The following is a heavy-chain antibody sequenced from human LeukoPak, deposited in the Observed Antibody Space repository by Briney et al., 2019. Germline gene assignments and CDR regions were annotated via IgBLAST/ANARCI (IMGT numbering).Heavy chain of an antibody. CDR2: IKQDGSEK. CDR1: GFTFSSYW. V-gene: IGHV3-7*01. J-gene: IGHJ4*02. CDR3: ARDDYDFWSGYLGTDY. Sequence: GSLRLSCAASGFTFSSYWMSWVRQAPGKGLEWVANIKQDGSEKYYVDSVKGRLTISRDNAKNSLYLQMNSLRAEDTAVYYCARDDYDFWSGYLGTDYWGQGTLVTVSS. D-gene: IGHD3-3*01.